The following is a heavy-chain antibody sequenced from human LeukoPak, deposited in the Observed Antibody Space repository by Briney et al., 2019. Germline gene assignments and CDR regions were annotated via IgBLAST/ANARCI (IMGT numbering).Heavy chain of an antibody. CDR3: AREKSGCLGDCIDY. CDR2: ISGNANNI. CDR1: GFTFSSYE. J-gene: IGHJ4*02. V-gene: IGHV3-48*03. D-gene: IGHD2-21*02. Sequence: GGSLRLSCAASGFTFSSYELNWVRQAPGKGLEWVSYISGNANNIYYAESVKGRFTISRDNAKNSLYLQMNSLGAEDTAVYYCAREKSGCLGDCIDYWGQGTLVTVSS.